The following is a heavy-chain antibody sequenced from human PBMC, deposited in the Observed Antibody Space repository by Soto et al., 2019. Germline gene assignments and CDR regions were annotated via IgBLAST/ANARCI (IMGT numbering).Heavy chain of an antibody. V-gene: IGHV1-3*01. CDR1: GYTFTSYA. CDR2: INAGNGNT. Sequence: ASVKISCKASGYTFTSYAMHWVRQAPGQRLEWMGWINAGNGNTKYSQKLQGRVTITRETSASTAYMELSSLRSEDTAVYYCARAADTYYYDSSGYFDYFEYWGKGTLVTVS. D-gene: IGHD3-22*01. J-gene: IGHJ4*02. CDR3: ARAADTYYYDSSGYFDYFEY.